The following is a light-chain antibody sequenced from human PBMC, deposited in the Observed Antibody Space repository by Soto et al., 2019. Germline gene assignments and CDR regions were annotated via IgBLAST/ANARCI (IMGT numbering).Light chain of an antibody. J-gene: IGKJ2*02. V-gene: IGKV1-39*01. CDR3: QQSFSTPRT. CDR2: AAS. CDR1: QSISTY. Sequence: DIQMTQSPSSLSASVGDRVTITFRASQSISTYLNWYQQKVGKAPKLLIYAASSLQRGVPSRFSGSGSGTDCALTISSLQPEDFATYYCQQSFSTPRTFGQGTKLEIK.